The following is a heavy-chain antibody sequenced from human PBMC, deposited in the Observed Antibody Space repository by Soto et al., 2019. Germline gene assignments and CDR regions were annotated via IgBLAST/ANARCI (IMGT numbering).Heavy chain of an antibody. D-gene: IGHD1-20*01. V-gene: IGHV4-30-4*01. J-gene: IGHJ6*02. CDR1: GGSISSGDYY. Sequence: SETLSLTCTVSGGSISSGDYYWSWIRQPPGKGLEWIGYIYYSGSTYCNPSLKSRVTISVDTSKNQFSLKLSSVTAADTAVYYCARTSNWNYDYGMDVWGQGTTVTVSS. CDR3: ARTSNWNYDYGMDV. CDR2: IYYSGST.